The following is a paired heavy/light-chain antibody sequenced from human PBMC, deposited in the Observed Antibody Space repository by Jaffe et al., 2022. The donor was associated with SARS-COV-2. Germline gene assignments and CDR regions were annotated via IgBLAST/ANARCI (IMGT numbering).Heavy chain of an antibody. CDR2: MNPDSGNS. CDR3: ARGSGPSSWSLHYYYIDV. Sequence: QVQLVQSGAEVMKPGASVKVSCKTSGYTFTSYDINWVRQAAGQGLEWMGWMNPDSGNSGCEQKFQGRVTMTRDTSISTAYMELSSLTSEDTAVYYCARGSGPSSWSLHYYYIDVWGKGTTVTVSS. V-gene: IGHV1-8*01. D-gene: IGHD6-13*01. J-gene: IGHJ6*03. CDR1: GYTFTSYD.
Light chain of an antibody. J-gene: IGKJ1*01. CDR1: QSVTSNN. CDR2: GAS. V-gene: IGKV3-20*01. Sequence: ENVLTQSPGTLSLSPGETATLSCRASQSVTSNNLAWYQQKPGQAPRLLIYGASNRATGIPDRFSGSGSGTDFTLTISRLEPEDFAVYYCQRYGGSSWTFGRGTKVEI. CDR3: QRYGGSSWT.